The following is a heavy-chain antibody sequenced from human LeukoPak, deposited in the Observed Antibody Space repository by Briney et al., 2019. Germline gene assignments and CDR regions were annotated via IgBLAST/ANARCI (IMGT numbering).Heavy chain of an antibody. J-gene: IGHJ3*02. CDR1: GFIFSSYW. CDR2: INTDGSST. V-gene: IGHV3-74*01. Sequence: GGSLRLSCAASGFIFSSYWMHWVRQAPGKGLVWVSRINTDGSSTSYADSVKGRFTISRDNSKNTLYLQMNSLRAEDTAAYYCARDYDRRAFDIWGQGTMVTVSS. D-gene: IGHD3-3*01. CDR3: ARDYDRRAFDI.